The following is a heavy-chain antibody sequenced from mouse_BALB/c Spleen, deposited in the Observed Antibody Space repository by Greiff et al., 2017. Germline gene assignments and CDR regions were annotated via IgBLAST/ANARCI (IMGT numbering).Heavy chain of an antibody. CDR1: GFNIKDYY. V-gene: IGHV14-1*02. Sequence: VQLQQSGAELVRPGALVKLSCKASGFNIKDYYMHWVKQRPEQGLEWIGWIDPENGNTIYDPKFQGKASITADTSSNTAYLQLSSLTSEDTAVYYCARTGGSSPYWYFDVWGAGTTVTVSS. J-gene: IGHJ1*01. D-gene: IGHD1-1*01. CDR3: ARTGGSSPYWYFDV. CDR2: IDPENGNT.